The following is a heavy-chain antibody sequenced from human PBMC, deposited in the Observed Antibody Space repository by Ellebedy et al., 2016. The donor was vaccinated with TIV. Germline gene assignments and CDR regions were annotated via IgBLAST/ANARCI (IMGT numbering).Heavy chain of an antibody. J-gene: IGHJ4*02. D-gene: IGHD4-23*01. CDR1: GFTFSNYG. CDR3: TKDSGWEHEY. V-gene: IGHV3-30*18. CDR2: VSYDGSNK. Sequence: PGGSLRLSCAASGFTFSNYGMHWVLQAPGMGLNWVAFVSYDGSNKYYTDSVKGRFTISRDNSKNTLYLQMNSLRAEDKAVYYCTKDSGWEHEYWGQGTLVTVSS.